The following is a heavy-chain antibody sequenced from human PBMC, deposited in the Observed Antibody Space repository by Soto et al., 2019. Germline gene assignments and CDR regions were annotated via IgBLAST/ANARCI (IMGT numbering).Heavy chain of an antibody. D-gene: IGHD3-22*01. J-gene: IGHJ4*02. V-gene: IGHV3-30*18. CDR3: AKDTYYHDSSGYYVFDY. CDR2: ISYDGSNK. Sequence: GGSLSLSCAASGFTFSSYGVLWVRQAPGKGLEWVALISYDGSNKYYADSVKGRFTISRDNSKNTLYLQMNSLRAEDTAVYYCAKDTYYHDSSGYYVFDYWGQGT. CDR1: GFTFSSYG.